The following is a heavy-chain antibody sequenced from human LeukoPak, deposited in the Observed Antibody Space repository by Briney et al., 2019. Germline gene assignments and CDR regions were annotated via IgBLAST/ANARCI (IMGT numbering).Heavy chain of an antibody. D-gene: IGHD3-16*01. J-gene: IGHJ6*02. Sequence: GGSLRLSCAASGFTFSGSWMSWVRQAPGKGLEWVANMNQDGSAKDYVDSVKGRFTISRDNARNSLYLQMSSLRAEDTAVYYCATYTHWVAGDVWGQGTTVTVSS. CDR1: GFTFSGSW. V-gene: IGHV3-7*01. CDR3: ATYTHWVAGDV. CDR2: MNQDGSAK.